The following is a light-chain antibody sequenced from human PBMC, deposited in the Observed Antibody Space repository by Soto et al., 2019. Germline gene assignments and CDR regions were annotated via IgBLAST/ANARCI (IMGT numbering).Light chain of an antibody. CDR2: EVS. Sequence: QPVLTQPPSVSGSPGQSVTISCTGTSSDPGSYNRVSWYQQPPGTAPKLMIYEVSNRPSGVPDRFSGSKSGNTASLTISGLQAEDEADYYCSSYTTYTTWVFGGGTKLTVL. CDR1: SSDPGSYNR. CDR3: SSYTTYTTWV. V-gene: IGLV2-18*02. J-gene: IGLJ3*02.